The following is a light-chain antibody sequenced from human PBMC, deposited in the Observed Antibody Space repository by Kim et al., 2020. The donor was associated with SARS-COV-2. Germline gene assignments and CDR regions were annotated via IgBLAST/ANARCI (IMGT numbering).Light chain of an antibody. CDR1: SLRSHY. Sequence: ALGQTVTITCRGYSLRSHYATWYQQRPGQAPVLVIYGENKRPSGIPDRFFGSSSGTSASLTITGAQAEDEADYYCYSRDNSGHREVFGAGTKVTVL. V-gene: IGLV3-19*01. CDR3: YSRDNSGHREV. CDR2: GEN. J-gene: IGLJ1*01.